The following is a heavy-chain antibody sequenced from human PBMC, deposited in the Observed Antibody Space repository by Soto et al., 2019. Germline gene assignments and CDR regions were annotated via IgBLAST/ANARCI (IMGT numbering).Heavy chain of an antibody. V-gene: IGHV3-30*18. CDR1: GFSFSSYG. Sequence: QEQLVESGGGVVQPGTSLRLSCGASGFSFSSYGMHWVRQAPGKGLEWVAFITYDGSDTYYVDSVKGRFAVSRHNSKNTLYLQMNSLKPEDTSIYYCAKDSVFEYSFGQHGFDSWGQGTLVNVSS. CDR3: AKDSVFEYSFGQHGFDS. J-gene: IGHJ4*02. D-gene: IGHD4-4*01. CDR2: ITYDGSDT.